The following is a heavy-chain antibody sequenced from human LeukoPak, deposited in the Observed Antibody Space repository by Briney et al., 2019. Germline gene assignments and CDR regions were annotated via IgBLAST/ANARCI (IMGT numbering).Heavy chain of an antibody. V-gene: IGHV4-39*02. CDR2: VYYSGST. CDR3: AREGECYGSGSYCDY. CDR1: GGSISSSSYY. J-gene: IGHJ4*02. D-gene: IGHD3-10*01. Sequence: SETLSLTCTVSGGSISSSSYYWGWIRQPPGKGLEWIGSVYYSGSTYYNSSLQSRITISVDTSKKQFFLKLTSVTAAGTAVYYCAREGECYGSGSYCDYWGQGTLVTVSS.